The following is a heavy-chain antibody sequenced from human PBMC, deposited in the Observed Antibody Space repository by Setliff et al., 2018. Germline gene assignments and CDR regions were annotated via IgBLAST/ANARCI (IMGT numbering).Heavy chain of an antibody. CDR3: ARINFYVSSGYYYAPEL. D-gene: IGHD3-22*01. CDR2: INNYNFNT. J-gene: IGHJ4*02. CDR1: GFTFTDYG. V-gene: IGHV1-18*01. Sequence: GASVKVSCKSSGFTFTDYGITWVRQVPGQGLEWMGWINNYNFNTQYAQKFQGRVTVTTDTSTTTAYMELRSLRADDTAVYDCARINFYVSSGYYYAPELWGQGTTVTVSS.